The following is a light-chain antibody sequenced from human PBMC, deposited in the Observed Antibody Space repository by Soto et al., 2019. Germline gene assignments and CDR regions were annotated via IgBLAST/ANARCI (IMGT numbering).Light chain of an antibody. CDR1: QDIRNY. CDR3: LRDRSQFWT. J-gene: IGKJ1*01. Sequence: AIQVTQSPTSMSASVGDRVTIYCRSSQDIRNYLCWYQQKPGKAPQLLIYGASSLKRGVSSRFSGSGFGTDFTLTISSLQPEDSATYYCLRDRSQFWTFGQGTKVEI. V-gene: IGKV1-6*01. CDR2: GAS.